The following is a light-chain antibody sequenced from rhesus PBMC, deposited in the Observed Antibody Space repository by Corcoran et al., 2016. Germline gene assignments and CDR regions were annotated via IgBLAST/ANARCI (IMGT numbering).Light chain of an antibody. Sequence: QAALTQPRSVSGSPGQLVTISCTGTSSDIGGYNYVSWYQQYPGTAPKLMIYEVTKRPSGVSDRFSGPKSGNTASLTISGLQAEDEADYYCISFAGSNTFIFGGGTRRTVL. V-gene: IGLV2-32*02. J-gene: IGLJ1*01. CDR3: ISFAGSNTFI. CDR1: SSDIGGYNY. CDR2: EVT.